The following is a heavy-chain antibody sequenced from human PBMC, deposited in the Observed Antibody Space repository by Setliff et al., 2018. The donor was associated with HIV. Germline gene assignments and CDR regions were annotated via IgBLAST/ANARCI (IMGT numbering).Heavy chain of an antibody. CDR2: ISVSGGNT. V-gene: IGHV3-23*01. J-gene: IGHJ4*02. CDR3: AKKTAAYTSGSWLHY. D-gene: IGHD3-10*01. CDR1: GFTFDDYG. Sequence: GGSLRLSCAASGFTFDDYGMSWVRQAPGKGLEWVSGISVSGGNTYYADSVKGRFVISREKSKSTLYLQMNSLRAEDTAVYYCAKKTAAYTSGSWLHYWGQGTLVTVSS.